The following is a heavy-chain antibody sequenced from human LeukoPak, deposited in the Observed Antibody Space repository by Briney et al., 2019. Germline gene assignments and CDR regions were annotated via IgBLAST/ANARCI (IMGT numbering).Heavy chain of an antibody. D-gene: IGHD5-18*01. V-gene: IGHV4-4*02. CDR1: GGSISSSNW. CDR3: ARVRAVDTAIPRWYFDL. Sequence: SGTLSLTCAVSGGSISSSNWWSWVRQPPGKGLEWIGEIYHSGSTNYNPSLKSRVTISVDTSKNQFSLKLSSVTAADTAVYYCARVRAVDTAIPRWYFDLWGRGTLVTVSS. J-gene: IGHJ2*01. CDR2: IYHSGST.